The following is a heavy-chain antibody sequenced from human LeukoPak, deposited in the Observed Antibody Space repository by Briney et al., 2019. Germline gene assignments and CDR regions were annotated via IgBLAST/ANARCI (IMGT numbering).Heavy chain of an antibody. D-gene: IGHD3-3*01. CDR2: ISTNGGTT. CDR1: EFTFSSYA. J-gene: IGHJ4*02. CDR3: AKDVLLEWLLGNFHY. Sequence: GGSLRLSCAASEFTFSSYAMSWVRQAPGKGLEWVSVISTNGGTTYYADSAKGRFTISRDNSKNTLSLQMNSLRAEDTAIYYCAKDVLLEWLLGNFHYWGQGTLVIVSS. V-gene: IGHV3-23*01.